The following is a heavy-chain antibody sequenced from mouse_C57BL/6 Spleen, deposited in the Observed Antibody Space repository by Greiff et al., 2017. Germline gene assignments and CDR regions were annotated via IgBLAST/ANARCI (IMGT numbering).Heavy chain of an antibody. CDR2: ISYDGSN. CDR3: ARAYGRDFDY. J-gene: IGHJ2*01. Sequence: EVQVVESGPGLVKPSQSLSLTCSVTGYSITSGYYWNWIRQFPGNKLEWMGYISYDGSNNYNPSLKNRISITRDTSKNQFFLKLNSVTTEDTATYYCARAYGRDFDYWGQGTTLTVSS. D-gene: IGHD1-1*01. CDR1: GYSITSGYY. V-gene: IGHV3-6*01.